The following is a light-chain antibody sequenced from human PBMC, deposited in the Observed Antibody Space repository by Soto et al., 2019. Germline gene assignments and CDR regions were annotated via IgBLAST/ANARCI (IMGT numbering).Light chain of an antibody. CDR3: SSFAVSNTGV. Sequence: QSALTQPPSASGSPGQSVTISCTGTSSDVGAYNYVSWYQQHAGKAPKLLIYEVTKRPSGVPDRFSGSKSANTASLTVSGLQAEDEADYYCSSFAVSNTGVFGGGTKLTVL. J-gene: IGLJ3*02. V-gene: IGLV2-8*01. CDR2: EVT. CDR1: SSDVGAYNY.